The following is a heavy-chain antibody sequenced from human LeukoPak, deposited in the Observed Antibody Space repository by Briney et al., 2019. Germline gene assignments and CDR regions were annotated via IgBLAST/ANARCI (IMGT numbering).Heavy chain of an antibody. V-gene: IGHV4-39*07. CDR2: IYYSGSS. D-gene: IGHD3-22*01. CDR3: ARIPTYYYDSSGYYPTPYAFDI. Sequence: SETLSLTCTVSGGSIGSSSYSWGWIRQPPGKGLEWIGSIYYSGSSYYNPSLKSRVTISVDTSKNQFSLKLSSVTAADTAVYYCARIPTYYYDSSGYYPTPYAFDIWGQGTMVTVSS. J-gene: IGHJ3*02. CDR1: GGSIGSSSYS.